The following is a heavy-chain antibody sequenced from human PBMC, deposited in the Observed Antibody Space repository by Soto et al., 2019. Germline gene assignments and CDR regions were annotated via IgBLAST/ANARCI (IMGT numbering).Heavy chain of an antibody. D-gene: IGHD5-12*01. V-gene: IGHV3-48*02. CDR1: GFIFSSYD. J-gene: IGHJ4*02. Sequence: EVQLVESGGGLIQPGGSLRLSCAASGFIFSSYDMNWVRQAPGKGLEWVAYIGGSSGTIYYVDSVKGRFTISRDNAKNSLYLQMNSLKDEDTGLYYCARAAEMAFHYWGQGTLVTVSS. CDR3: ARAAEMAFHY. CDR2: IGGSSGTI.